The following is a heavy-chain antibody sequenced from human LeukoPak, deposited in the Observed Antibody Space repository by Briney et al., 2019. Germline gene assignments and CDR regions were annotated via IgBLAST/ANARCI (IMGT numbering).Heavy chain of an antibody. Sequence: PGGSLRLSCAASGFTFSSYGMHWVRQAPGKGLERVAVIWYDGSNKYYADSVKGRFTISRDNSKNTLYLQMNSLRAEDTAVYYCARDSYDILTGPIRPYFDYWGQGTLVTVSS. V-gene: IGHV3-33*01. CDR3: ARDSYDILTGPIRPYFDY. CDR2: IWYDGSNK. J-gene: IGHJ4*02. D-gene: IGHD3-9*01. CDR1: GFTFSSYG.